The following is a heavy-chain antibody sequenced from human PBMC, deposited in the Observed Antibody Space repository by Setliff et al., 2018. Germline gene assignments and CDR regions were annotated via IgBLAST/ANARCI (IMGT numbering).Heavy chain of an antibody. CDR2: VLHSGRT. Sequence: PSETLSLTRAVSGFSIISNYYWAWIRQPPGKGLEWIGSVLHSGRTPYNPSLKSRVTISADTSKNQFSLKLPSVTAADTAVYYCARLDTNTYATFDYWGQGTLVTVS. V-gene: IGHV4-38-2*01. CDR1: GFSIISNYY. D-gene: IGHD5-18*01. CDR3: ARLDTNTYATFDY. J-gene: IGHJ4*02.